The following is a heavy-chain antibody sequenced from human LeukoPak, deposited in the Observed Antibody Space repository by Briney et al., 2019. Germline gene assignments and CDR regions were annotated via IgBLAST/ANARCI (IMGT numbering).Heavy chain of an antibody. CDR2: IWYDGSNK. J-gene: IGHJ4*02. CDR1: GFTFSSYG. Sequence: GGSLRLSCAASGFTFSSYGMHWVRQAPGKGLEWVALIWYDGSNKYYADSVKGRFTISRDNSKNTLYLQMNSLRAEDTAVYYCAKFLAGVAVAGTDFDYWGQGTLVAVSS. CDR3: AKFLAGVAVAGTDFDY. V-gene: IGHV3-33*06. D-gene: IGHD6-19*01.